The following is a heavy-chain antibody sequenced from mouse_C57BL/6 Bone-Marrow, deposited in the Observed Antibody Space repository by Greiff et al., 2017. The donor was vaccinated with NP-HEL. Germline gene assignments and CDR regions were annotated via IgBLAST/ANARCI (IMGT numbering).Heavy chain of an antibody. J-gene: IGHJ3*01. CDR1: GYTFTSYW. CDR2: INPSSGYT. V-gene: IGHV1-7*01. D-gene: IGHD2-3*01. Sequence: QVQLQQSGAELAKPGASVKLSCKASGYTFTSYWMHWVKQRPGQGLEWNGYINPSSGYTKYNQKFKDKATLTADKSSSTAYMQLSSLKYEVSAVYYCARSRDLSGYYLAWFAYWGQGTLVTVSA. CDR3: ARSRDLSGYYLAWFAY.